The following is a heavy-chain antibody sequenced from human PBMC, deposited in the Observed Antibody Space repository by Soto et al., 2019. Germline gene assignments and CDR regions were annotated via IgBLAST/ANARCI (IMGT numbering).Heavy chain of an antibody. D-gene: IGHD3-3*01. Sequence: ASVKVSCEASGYTFTGYYMHWVRQAPGQGLEWMGWINPNSGGTNYAQKFQGWVTMTRDTSISTAYMELSRLRSDDTAVYYCARGGSDDFWSGVNYGMDVWGQGTTVTVSS. CDR3: ARGGSDDFWSGVNYGMDV. J-gene: IGHJ6*02. CDR1: GYTFTGYY. CDR2: INPNSGGT. V-gene: IGHV1-2*04.